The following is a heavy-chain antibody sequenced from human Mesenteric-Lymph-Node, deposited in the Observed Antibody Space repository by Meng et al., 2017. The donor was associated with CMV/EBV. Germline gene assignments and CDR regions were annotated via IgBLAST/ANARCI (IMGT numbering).Heavy chain of an antibody. V-gene: IGHV4-59*01. CDR2: IYYSGST. D-gene: IGHD6-19*01. Sequence: SETLSLTCTVSGGTISSYYWSWIRQPPGKGLEWIGYIYYSGSTNYNPSLKSRVTISVDTSKNQFSLKLSSVTAADTAVYYCARRAGSGWRNFDYWGQGTLVTVSS. CDR3: ARRAGSGWRNFDY. J-gene: IGHJ4*02. CDR1: GGTISSYY.